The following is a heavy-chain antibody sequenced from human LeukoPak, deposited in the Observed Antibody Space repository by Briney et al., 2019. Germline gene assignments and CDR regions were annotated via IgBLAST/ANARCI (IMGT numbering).Heavy chain of an antibody. D-gene: IGHD1-14*01. CDR3: GKGPRRCTGCDVCDI. CDR2: SNWDDNTE. V-gene: IGHV3-43*01. CDR1: GFTFDDYY. J-gene: IGHJ3*02. Sequence: GGSLTLSCTASGFTFDDYYMRWVRQAPGKGLDWVSNSNWDDNTEYNAASVKGRFTTSNDNSNTYLYMQMNRHRTEHTAVYYFGKGPRRCTGCDVCDIVGQGTMVTVSS.